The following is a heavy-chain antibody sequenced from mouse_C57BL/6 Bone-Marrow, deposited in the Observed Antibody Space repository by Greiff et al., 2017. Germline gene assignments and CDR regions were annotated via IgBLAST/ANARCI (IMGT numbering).Heavy chain of an antibody. CDR1: GFNIKDDY. J-gene: IGHJ2*01. Sequence: VQLQQSGAELVRPGASVKLSCTASGFNIKDDYMHWVKQRPEQGLEWIGWIDPENGDTEYASKFQGKAPITADTSSNTAYLQLSSRTSEDTAVYYCTTFTTVVAGFDYWGQGTTLTVSS. CDR3: TTFTTVVAGFDY. CDR2: IDPENGDT. D-gene: IGHD1-1*01. V-gene: IGHV14-4*01.